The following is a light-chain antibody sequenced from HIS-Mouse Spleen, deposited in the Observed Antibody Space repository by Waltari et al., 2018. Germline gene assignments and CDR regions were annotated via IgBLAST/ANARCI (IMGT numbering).Light chain of an antibody. CDR3: SSYTSSSTLVV. V-gene: IGLV2-14*03. J-gene: IGLJ2*01. CDR1: SSDVGGYNY. Sequence: QSALTQPASVSGSPGQSITISCTGTSSDVGGYNYVSWYQQHPGQAPKLMIYDVSNRPSGVSNRFSGSKSGNTASLTISGLQAEDEADYSCSSYTSSSTLVVFGGGTKLTVL. CDR2: DVS.